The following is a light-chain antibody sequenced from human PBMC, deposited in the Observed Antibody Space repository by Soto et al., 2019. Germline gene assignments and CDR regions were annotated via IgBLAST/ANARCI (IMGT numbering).Light chain of an antibody. Sequence: NIGRNYVSWYQHLPGTAPKLLIYENNKRPSGIPDRLSGSKSGSSATLGITGLRTGDEADYYCGTWDSSLTTYVFGPGTKVTVL. V-gene: IGLV1-51*02. CDR2: ENN. J-gene: IGLJ1*01. CDR3: GTWDSSLTTYV. CDR1: NIGRNY.